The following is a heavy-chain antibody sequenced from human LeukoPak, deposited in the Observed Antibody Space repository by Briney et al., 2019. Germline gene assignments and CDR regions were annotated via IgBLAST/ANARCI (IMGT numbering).Heavy chain of an antibody. CDR2: IKQDGSEK. CDR3: ARDDWSGNPY. CDR1: GFTLSSYW. D-gene: IGHD3-3*01. J-gene: IGHJ4*02. V-gene: IGHV3-7*01. Sequence: PGGSLRLSCAASGFTLSSYWMSWVRQAPGKGLEWVANIKQDGSEKYYVDSVKGRFTISRDNAKNSLYLQMNSLRAEDTAVYYCARDDWSGNPYWGQGTLVTVSS.